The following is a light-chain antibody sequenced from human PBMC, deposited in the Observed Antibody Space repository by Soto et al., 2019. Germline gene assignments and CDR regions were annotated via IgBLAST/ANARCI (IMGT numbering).Light chain of an antibody. J-gene: IGKJ1*01. Sequence: EIQMTQSPSSLSASVGDRVTITCRASQGISNYLAWYQQKPGKVPKLLIYGASTLQSGVPSRLSGSGSGTDFTLIINSLQPEDVATYYSQKYDSAPWTFGQGTKVEI. CDR1: QGISNY. CDR3: QKYDSAPWT. CDR2: GAS. V-gene: IGKV1-27*01.